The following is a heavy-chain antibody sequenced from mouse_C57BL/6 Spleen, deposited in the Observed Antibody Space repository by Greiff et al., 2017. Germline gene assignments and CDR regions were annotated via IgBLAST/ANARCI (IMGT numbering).Heavy chain of an antibody. J-gene: IGHJ4*01. V-gene: IGHV1-22*01. D-gene: IGHD2-5*01. CDR1: GYTFTDYN. CDR3: ATYSNYRTALYAMDY. Sequence: VQLQQSGPELVKPGASVKMSCKASGYTFTDYNMHWVKQSHGKSLEWIGYINPNNGGTSYNQKFKGKATLTVNKSSSTAYMELRSLTSEDSAVYYCATYSNYRTALYAMDYWGQGTSVTVSS. CDR2: INPNNGGT.